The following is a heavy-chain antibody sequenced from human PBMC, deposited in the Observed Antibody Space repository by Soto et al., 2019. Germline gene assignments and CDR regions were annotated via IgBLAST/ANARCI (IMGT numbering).Heavy chain of an antibody. CDR2: IFHSGST. CDR1: GGSINSGDYY. D-gene: IGHD3-10*01. Sequence: KPXGTLALTFTVSGGSINSGDYYWTWVRQPPGKGLEWIGNIFHSGSTYYTPSLQSRVTISLDTSKNHFSLKLSSVTPADTAVYYCARDRYYGSGTYYNFYSGMDVWGQGTTVTVSS. CDR3: ARDRYYGSGTYYNFYSGMDV. J-gene: IGHJ6*02. V-gene: IGHV4-30-4*02.